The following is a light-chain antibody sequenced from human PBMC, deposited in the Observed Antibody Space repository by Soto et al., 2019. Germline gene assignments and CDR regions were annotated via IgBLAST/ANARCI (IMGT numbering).Light chain of an antibody. CDR1: QSVSSN. Sequence: EIVMTQSPATLSVSPGERATLSCRASQSVSSNLAWYQQKPGQAPRLLIYCASTRATGIPASFSGSGSVTDFTLTISSLQSEDFAVSYCYQYNTLPPWTFGQGTKVEIQ. CDR3: YQYNTLPPWT. J-gene: IGKJ1*01. CDR2: CAS. V-gene: IGKV3-15*01.